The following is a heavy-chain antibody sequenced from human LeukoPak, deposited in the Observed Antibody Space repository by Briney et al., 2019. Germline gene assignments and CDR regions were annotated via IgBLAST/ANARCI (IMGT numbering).Heavy chain of an antibody. CDR2: IYPGESDT. V-gene: IGHV5-51*01. CDR1: GYSFTTYW. J-gene: IGHJ6*03. D-gene: IGHD6-25*01. Sequence: GESLKISCKGSGYSFTTYWIGWVRQMSGKGLEWMGIIYPGESDTRYSPSFQGQVAISADKSISTAYLQWSSLKASDTAPYYCAXHLPEEAGSYYMDVWGTGTTVTVSS. CDR3: AXHLPEEAGSYYMDV.